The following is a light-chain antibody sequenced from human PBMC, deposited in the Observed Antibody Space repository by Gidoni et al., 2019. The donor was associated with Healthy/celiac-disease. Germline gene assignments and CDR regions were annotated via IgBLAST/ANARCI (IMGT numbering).Light chain of an antibody. CDR2: SKN. CDR1: SSNLGSNT. J-gene: IGLJ3*02. V-gene: IGLV1-44*01. CDR3: AAWDDSLNGLWV. Sequence: QSVLTQPHSASGTPGQRVTIPCSGSSSNLGSNTVNWYQQLPGTAPKLLIYSKNQRPSGVPDRFSGSKSGTSASLAISGLQSEDEADYYCAAWDDSLNGLWVFGGGTKLTVL.